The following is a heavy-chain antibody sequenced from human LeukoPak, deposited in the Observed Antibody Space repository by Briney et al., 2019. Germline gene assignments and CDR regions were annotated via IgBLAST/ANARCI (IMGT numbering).Heavy chain of an antibody. CDR2: ISAYNGNT. J-gene: IGHJ6*03. CDR3: ARAYYYGSGSYYNPYYYYYYYMDV. V-gene: IGHV1-18*01. Sequence: GASVKVSCKASGYTFTSYGISWVRQAPGQGLEWMGWISAYNGNTNYAQKLQGRVTMTTDTSTSTAYVELRSLRSDDTAVYYCARAYYYGSGSYYNPYYYYYYYMDVWGKGTTVTVSS. CDR1: GYTFTSYG. D-gene: IGHD3-10*01.